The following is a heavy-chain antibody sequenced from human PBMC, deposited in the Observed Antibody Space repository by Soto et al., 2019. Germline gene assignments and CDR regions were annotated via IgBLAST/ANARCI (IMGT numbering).Heavy chain of an antibody. CDR1: GGTFSTYT. V-gene: IGHV1-69*08. J-gene: IGHJ4*02. D-gene: IGHD3-10*01. Sequence: QVQLVQSGAELKKPGSSVKVSCKASGGTFSTYTINWVRQAPGHGLEWMGRIIPLLDVTNNAQRFQGRVTITADKSTSTVYMALTSLTSQDTAVYYCARDSGTVGYDDSWGQGTLVTVSS. CDR2: IIPLLDVT. CDR3: ARDSGTVGYDDS.